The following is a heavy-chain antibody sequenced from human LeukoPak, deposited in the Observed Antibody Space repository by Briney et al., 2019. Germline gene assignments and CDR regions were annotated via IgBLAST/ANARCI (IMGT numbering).Heavy chain of an antibody. J-gene: IGHJ1*01. CDR1: GFTFSSYA. Sequence: PGGSLRLSCSASGFTFSSYAMHWVRKAPGKGLEYVSAISSNGGSTYYADSVKGRFTISRDTSKNTLSLQMSSLRAEDTAVYYCARDSTMVREAFEAYFQHWGQGTLVTVSS. CDR2: ISSNGGST. V-gene: IGHV3-64D*06. CDR3: ARDSTMVREAFEAYFQH. D-gene: IGHD3-10*01.